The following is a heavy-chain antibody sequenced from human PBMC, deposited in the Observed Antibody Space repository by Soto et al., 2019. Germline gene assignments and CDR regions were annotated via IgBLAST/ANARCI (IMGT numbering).Heavy chain of an antibody. V-gene: IGHV2-26*01. J-gene: IGHJ5*02. CDR1: GFSLSNARMG. D-gene: IGHD6-13*01. CDR3: ARTLGSIPGIEAAGTVRGNWFDP. Sequence: QVTLKESGPVLVKPTETLTLTCTVSGFSLSNARMGVSWIRQPPGKALEWLAHIFSNDEKSYSTSLKSRLTISKDTSKSQVVLTMTNMDPVDTATYYCARTLGSIPGIEAAGTVRGNWFDPWGQGTLVTVSS. CDR2: IFSNDEK.